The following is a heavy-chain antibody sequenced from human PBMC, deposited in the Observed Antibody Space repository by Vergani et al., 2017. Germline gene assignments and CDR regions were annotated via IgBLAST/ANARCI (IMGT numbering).Heavy chain of an antibody. CDR1: GFTFSSYA. V-gene: IGHV3-30-3*01. J-gene: IGHJ4*02. Sequence: QVQLVESGGGVVQPGRSLRLSCAASGFTFSSYAMHWVRQAPGKGLEWVAVISYDGSNKYYADSVKGRFTISRDNSKNTLYLQMNSLRAEDTAVYYCARSSTDSSSFDYWGQGTLVTVSS. CDR3: ARSSTDSSSFDY. CDR2: ISYDGSNK. D-gene: IGHD6-13*01.